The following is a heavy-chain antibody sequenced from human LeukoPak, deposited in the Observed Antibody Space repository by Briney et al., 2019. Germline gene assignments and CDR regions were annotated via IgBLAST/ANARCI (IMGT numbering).Heavy chain of an antibody. J-gene: IGHJ4*02. CDR1: GFTVSSNY. CDR2: IYSGGST. V-gene: IGHV3-53*01. CDR3: AKSRRTLSSGWYYFDY. D-gene: IGHD6-19*01. Sequence: GGSLRLSCAASGFTVSSNYMSWVRQAPGKGLEWVSVIYSGGSTYYADSVKGRFTISRDNSKNTLYLQMNSLRAEDTAVYYCAKSRRTLSSGWYYFDYWGQGTLVTVSS.